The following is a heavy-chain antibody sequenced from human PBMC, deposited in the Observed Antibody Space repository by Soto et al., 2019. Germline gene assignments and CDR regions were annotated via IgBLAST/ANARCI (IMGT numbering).Heavy chain of an antibody. V-gene: IGHV4-4*07. Sequence: SETLSLTCTVSGASISRLSWSCIRKSAGKGLEWIGRIYATGTTDYNPSLKSRVMMSVDTSKKQFSLKLRSVTAADTAVYYFVRDGTRTLRDWFDSWGKG. J-gene: IGHJ5*02. CDR1: GASISRLS. D-gene: IGHD1-1*01. CDR2: IYATGTT. CDR3: VRDGTRTLRDWFDS.